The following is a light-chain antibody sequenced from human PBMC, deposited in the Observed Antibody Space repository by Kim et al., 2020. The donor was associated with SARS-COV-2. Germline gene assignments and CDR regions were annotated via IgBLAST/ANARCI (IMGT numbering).Light chain of an antibody. CDR1: SSDVGGYNY. J-gene: IGLJ3*02. Sequence: GQSVTISCTVSSSDVGGYNYVSWFQQYPGKAPKRRIYEVSARTSGVPDRFSGSKSGNTAFLTVSGLQAEDEADYYCSSYAGSNTWLFGGGTQLSVL. CDR2: EVS. V-gene: IGLV2-8*01. CDR3: SSYAGSNTWL.